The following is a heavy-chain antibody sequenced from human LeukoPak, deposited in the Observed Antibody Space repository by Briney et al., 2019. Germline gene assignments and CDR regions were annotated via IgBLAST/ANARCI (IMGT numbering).Heavy chain of an antibody. V-gene: IGHV3-9*01. CDR1: GFTFSSYG. J-gene: IGHJ4*02. CDR2: ISWNSGSI. D-gene: IGHD3-22*01. CDR3: AKGFWGYDSSGCPFDY. Sequence: PGGSLRLSCAASGFTFSSYGMHWVRQAPGKGLEWVSGISWNSGSIGYADSVKGRFTISRDNAKNSLYLQMNSLRAEDTALYYCAKGFWGYDSSGCPFDYWGQGTLVTVSS.